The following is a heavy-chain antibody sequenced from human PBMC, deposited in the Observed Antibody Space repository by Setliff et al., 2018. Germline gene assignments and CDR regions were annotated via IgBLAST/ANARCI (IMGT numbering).Heavy chain of an antibody. Sequence: GSLRLSCTASGFSFSNCWVSWVRQSPGRGLEWIGESNHGGSTSYNPSLKGRSTIARDNAQNSLHLQMTSLSAEDTAVYYCARRLPYFGMDVWGQGTTVTV. CDR2: SNHGGSTS. CDR1: GFSFSNCW. D-gene: IGHD2-15*01. J-gene: IGHJ6*02. V-gene: IGHV3-7*01. CDR3: ARRLPYFGMDV.